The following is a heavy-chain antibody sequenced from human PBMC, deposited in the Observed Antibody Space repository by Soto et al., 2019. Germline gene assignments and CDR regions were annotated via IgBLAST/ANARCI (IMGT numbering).Heavy chain of an antibody. CDR1: GGSISSSSYY. V-gene: IGHV4-39*01. J-gene: IGHJ6*02. Sequence: SETLSLTCTVSGGSISSSSYYWGWIRQPPGKGLEWIGSIYYSGSTYYNPSLKSRVTISVDTSKNQFSLKLSSVTAADTAVYYCASSRAAYYYYGMDVWGQGTTVTVSS. CDR2: IYYSGST. CDR3: ASSRAAYYYYGMDV.